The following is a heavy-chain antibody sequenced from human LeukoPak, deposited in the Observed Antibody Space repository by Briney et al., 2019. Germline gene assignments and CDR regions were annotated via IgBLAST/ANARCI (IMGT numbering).Heavy chain of an antibody. CDR2: ISGDGGST. V-gene: IGHV3-43*02. D-gene: IGHD4-17*01. J-gene: IGHJ4*02. Sequence: GGSLRLSCAASGFTFDDYAMHWVRQAPGKGLEWVSLISGDGGSTYYADSVKGRFTISRDNSKNSLYLQMNSLRPEDTALYYCANGYGDSYLDYWGQGTLVTVSS. CDR3: ANGYGDSYLDY. CDR1: GFTFDDYA.